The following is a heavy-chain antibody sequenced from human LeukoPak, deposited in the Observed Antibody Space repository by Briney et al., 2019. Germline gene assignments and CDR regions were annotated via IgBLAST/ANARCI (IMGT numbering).Heavy chain of an antibody. J-gene: IGHJ4*02. Sequence: PSETLSLTCTVSGGSISSYYWSWIRQPPGKGLEWIGYIYYSGSTNYNPSLKSRVTISVDTSKNQFSLKLSSVTAADTAVYYCARVAAAGTGDSSGYYDYFDYWGQGTLVTVSS. CDR2: IYYSGST. D-gene: IGHD3-22*01. V-gene: IGHV4-59*01. CDR3: ARVAAAGTGDSSGYYDYFDY. CDR1: GGSISSYY.